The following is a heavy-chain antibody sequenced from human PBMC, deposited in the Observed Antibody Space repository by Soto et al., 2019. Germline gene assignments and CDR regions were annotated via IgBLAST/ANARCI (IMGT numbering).Heavy chain of an antibody. CDR3: ARNLLEWAGYYVDS. Sequence: QVQLVQSGAEVKKPGASVKVSCKASGYTFTSYAMHWVRQAPGQRLEWRRWINAGNGNTKYSQKFQGRITITRDTSASTAYMELSSLRSEDTAVYYCARNLLEWAGYYVDSWGQGTLVTVSS. CDR1: GYTFTSYA. CDR2: INAGNGNT. D-gene: IGHD1-26*01. J-gene: IGHJ4*02. V-gene: IGHV1-3*01.